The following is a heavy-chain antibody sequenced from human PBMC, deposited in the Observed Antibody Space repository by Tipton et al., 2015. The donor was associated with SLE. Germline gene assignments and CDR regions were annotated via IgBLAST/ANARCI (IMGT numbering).Heavy chain of an antibody. D-gene: IGHD3-10*01. CDR3: ATEFSGSAVAFDI. V-gene: IGHV4-39*07. CDR2: IYYSGST. Sequence: TLSLTCTVSGGSISSSSYYWGWIRQPPGKGLEWIGSIYYSGSTYYNPSLKSRVTISVDTSKNQFSLKLSSVTAADTAVYYCATEFSGSAVAFDIWGQGTMVTVSS. CDR1: GGSISSSSYY. J-gene: IGHJ3*02.